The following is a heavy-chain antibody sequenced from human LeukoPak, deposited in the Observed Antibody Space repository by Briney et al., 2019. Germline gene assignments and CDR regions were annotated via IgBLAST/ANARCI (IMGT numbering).Heavy chain of an antibody. J-gene: IGHJ4*02. CDR3: AREESPGYSYGYGLTDY. CDR2: TYYTSKWYN. CDR1: GNSVSSNSVT. D-gene: IGHD5-18*01. V-gene: IGHV6-1*01. Sequence: SQTLSLTCAISGNSVSSNSVTWNWIRQSPSRGLEWLGRTYYTSKWYNDYAVSVKSRITINADTSRNQFSLQLNSVTPEDTAVYYCAREESPGYSYGYGLTDYWGQGTLVTVSS.